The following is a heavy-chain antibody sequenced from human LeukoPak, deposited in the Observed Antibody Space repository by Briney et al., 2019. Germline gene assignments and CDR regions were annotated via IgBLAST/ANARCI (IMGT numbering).Heavy chain of an antibody. V-gene: IGHV1-2*02. CDR3: ARGRGEYSYGYGLDYYYYMDV. D-gene: IGHD5-18*01. CDR2: INPNSGGT. Sequence: ASVKVSCKASGYTFTGYYMHWVRQAPGQGLEWMGWINPNSGGTNYAQKFQGRVTITADKSTSTAYTELSSLRSEDTAVYYGARGRGEYSYGYGLDYYYYMDVWGKGTTVTVSS. J-gene: IGHJ6*03. CDR1: GYTFTGYY.